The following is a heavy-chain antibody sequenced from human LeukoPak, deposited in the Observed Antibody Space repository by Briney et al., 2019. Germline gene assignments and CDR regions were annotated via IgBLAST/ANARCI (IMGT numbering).Heavy chain of an antibody. D-gene: IGHD4-23*01. J-gene: IGHJ4*02. V-gene: IGHV4-59*08. Sequence: SETLSLTCTVSGGSISSYYWSWIRQPPGKGLEWIGYIYYSGSTNYNPSLKSRVTISVDTSKNQFSLKLSSVTAADTAVYYCARLSDYGGNSPFDYWGQGTLVTVSS. CDR2: IYYSGST. CDR1: GGSISSYY. CDR3: ARLSDYGGNSPFDY.